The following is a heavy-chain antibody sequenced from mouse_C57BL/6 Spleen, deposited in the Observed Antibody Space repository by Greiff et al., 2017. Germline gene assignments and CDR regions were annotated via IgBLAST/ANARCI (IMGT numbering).Heavy chain of an antibody. Sequence: VHVKQSGAELVRPGASVKLSCTASGFNIKDYYMHWVKQRPEQGLEWIGRIDPEDGDTEYAPKFQGKATMTADTSSNTAYLQLSSLTSEDTAVYYCPYDYDGGFAYWGQGTLVTVSA. CDR2: IDPEDGDT. CDR3: PYDYDGGFAY. V-gene: IGHV14-1*01. CDR1: GFNIKDYY. J-gene: IGHJ3*01. D-gene: IGHD2-4*01.